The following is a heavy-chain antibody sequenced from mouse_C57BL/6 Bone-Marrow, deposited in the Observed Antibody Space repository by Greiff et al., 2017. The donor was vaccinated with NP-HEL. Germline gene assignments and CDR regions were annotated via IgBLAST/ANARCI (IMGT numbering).Heavy chain of an antibody. CDR2: ISSGGSYT. V-gene: IGHV5-6*01. CDR3: ARDRGSSFDY. CDR1: GFTFSSYG. D-gene: IGHD1-1*01. Sequence: EVKVVESGGDLVKPGGSLKLSCAASGFTFSSYGMSWVRQTPDKRLEWVATISSGGSYTYYPDSVKGRFTISRDNAKNTLYLQMSSLKSEDTAMYYCARDRGSSFDYWGQGTTLTVSS. J-gene: IGHJ2*01.